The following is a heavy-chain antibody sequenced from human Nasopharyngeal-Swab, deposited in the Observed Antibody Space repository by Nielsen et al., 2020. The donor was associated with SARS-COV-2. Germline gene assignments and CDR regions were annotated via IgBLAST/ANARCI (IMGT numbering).Heavy chain of an antibody. CDR3: ARGSGAGGL. Sequence: GEALKIPWAASGFTFSSYSMNWVRQAPGKGLEWVSSISSSSSYIYYADSVKGRFTISRDNAKNSLYLQMNSLRAEDTAVYYCARGSGAGGLWGQGTLVTVSS. CDR2: ISSSSSYI. V-gene: IGHV3-21*01. D-gene: IGHD6-19*01. J-gene: IGHJ4*02. CDR1: GFTFSSYS.